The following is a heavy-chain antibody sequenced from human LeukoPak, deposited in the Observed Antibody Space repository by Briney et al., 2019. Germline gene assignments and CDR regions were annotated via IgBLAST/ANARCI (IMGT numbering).Heavy chain of an antibody. CDR3: ARGAVSFPFDY. J-gene: IGHJ4*02. Sequence: ASVKVSCKASGYTFTSFDFNWVRQAPGQGLEWMGRINPNSGGTNYAQKFQGRVTMTRDTSISTAYMELSRLRSDDTAVYYCARGAVSFPFDYWGQGTLVTVSS. CDR2: INPNSGGT. D-gene: IGHD2/OR15-2a*01. CDR1: GYTFTSFD. V-gene: IGHV1-2*06.